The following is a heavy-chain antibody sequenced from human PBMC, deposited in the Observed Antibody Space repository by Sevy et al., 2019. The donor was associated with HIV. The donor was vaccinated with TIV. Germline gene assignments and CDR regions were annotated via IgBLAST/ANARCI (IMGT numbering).Heavy chain of an antibody. CDR3: ARDARGYSWRVKDWFDP. J-gene: IGHJ5*02. D-gene: IGHD5-18*01. V-gene: IGHV1-18*01. CDR1: GYTFTSYG. Sequence: APVKVSCKASGYTFTSYGISWVRQAPGQGLEWMGWISAYNGNTNYAQKLQGRVTMTTDTSTSTAYMELRSLRSDDTAVYYCARDARGYSWRVKDWFDPWGQGTLVTVSS. CDR2: ISAYNGNT.